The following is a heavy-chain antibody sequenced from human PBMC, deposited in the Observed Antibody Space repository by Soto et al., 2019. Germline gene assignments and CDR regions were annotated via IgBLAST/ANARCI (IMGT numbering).Heavy chain of an antibody. V-gene: IGHV1-18*01. D-gene: IGHD3-16*01. Sequence: QVQLVQSGAEVRKPGASVKVSCKASGYTFTNYGVSWVRQAPGQGLEWMGWIGAYHGNTNYAEKFKGRVTLTTDTSTTTAYMELTSLDSDDTAIYYCARDRDAFYTHWGQGNLVTVSS. CDR2: IGAYHGNT. J-gene: IGHJ4*02. CDR1: GYTFTNYG. CDR3: ARDRDAFYTH.